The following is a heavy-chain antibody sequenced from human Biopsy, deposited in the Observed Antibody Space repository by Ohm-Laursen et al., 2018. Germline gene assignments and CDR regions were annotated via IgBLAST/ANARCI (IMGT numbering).Heavy chain of an antibody. CDR2: INPKSGDT. CDR3: ARGRRHCSGTCSRWYFDL. V-gene: IGHV1-2*02. D-gene: IGHD2-2*01. J-gene: IGHJ2*01. CDR1: GYSFTSYY. Sequence: ASVKVSCKASGYSFTSYYMHWVRQAPGHGLEWMGWINPKSGDTDYPQNFQGRVSMTRDTSISTAYMDLSRLRSDDTAVYYCARGRRHCSGTCSRWYFDLWGRGTLVTVSS.